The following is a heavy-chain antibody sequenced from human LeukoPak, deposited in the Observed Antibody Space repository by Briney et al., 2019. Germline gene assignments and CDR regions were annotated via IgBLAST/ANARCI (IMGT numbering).Heavy chain of an antibody. CDR3: ACSTPKAPHCSSTSCKNYYYYYYMDV. D-gene: IGHD2-2*01. Sequence: PSETLSLTCTVSGGSISSYYWSWIRQPAGKGLEWIGRIYTSGSTNYNPSLKSRVTMSVDTSKNQFSLKLSSVTAADTAVYYCACSTPKAPHCSSTSCKNYYYYYYMDVWGKGTTVTVSS. CDR1: GGSISSYY. J-gene: IGHJ6*03. CDR2: IYTSGST. V-gene: IGHV4-4*07.